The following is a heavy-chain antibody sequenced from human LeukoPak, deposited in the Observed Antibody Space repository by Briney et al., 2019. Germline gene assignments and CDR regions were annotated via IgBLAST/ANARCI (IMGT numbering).Heavy chain of an antibody. CDR1: GYTFTSYA. CDR2: INTNTGNP. CDR3: ARESDLVVVPAATADY. V-gene: IGHV7-4-1*02. Sequence: ASVKVSCKASGYTFTSYAMNWVRQAPGQGLEWMGWINTNTGNPTYAQGFTGRFVFSLDTSVSTAYLQISSLKAEDTAVYYCARESDLVVVPAATADYWGQGTLVTVSS. J-gene: IGHJ4*02. D-gene: IGHD2-2*01.